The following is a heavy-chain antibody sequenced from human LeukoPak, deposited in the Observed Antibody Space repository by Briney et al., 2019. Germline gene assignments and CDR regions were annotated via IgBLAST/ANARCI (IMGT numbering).Heavy chain of an antibody. J-gene: IGHJ6*03. D-gene: IGHD1-26*01. Sequence: GGSLRLSCAASGFAFSSYWMSWVRQAPGKGLEWVAVISYDGSNKYYADSVKGRFTISRDNSKNTLYLQMNSLRAEDTAVYYCARDTRIVGAPHYMDVWGKGTTVTVSS. CDR3: ARDTRIVGAPHYMDV. CDR2: ISYDGSNK. CDR1: GFAFSSYW. V-gene: IGHV3-30*19.